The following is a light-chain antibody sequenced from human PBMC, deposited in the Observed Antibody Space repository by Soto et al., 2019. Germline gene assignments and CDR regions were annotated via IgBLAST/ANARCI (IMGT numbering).Light chain of an antibody. CDR1: QSISSW. J-gene: IGKJ2*01. V-gene: IGKV1-5*01. Sequence: DIPMTQSPSTLSASVGDRVTITCRASQSISSWLAWYQQKPGKAPKLLIYDASSLESGVPSRFSGSGSGTEFTLTLSSLQPDDFATYYCQQYNSYRYTFGQGTKLEIK. CDR2: DAS. CDR3: QQYNSYRYT.